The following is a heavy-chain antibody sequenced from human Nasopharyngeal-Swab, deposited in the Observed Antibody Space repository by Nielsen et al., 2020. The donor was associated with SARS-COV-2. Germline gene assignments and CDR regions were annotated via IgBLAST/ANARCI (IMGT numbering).Heavy chain of an antibody. Sequence: GSLRLSCTVSGGSISSSSYYWGWIRQPPGKGLEWIGSIYCSGSTYYNPSLKSRVTISVDTSKNQFSLKLSSVTAADTAVYYCVGSSWYGDYYYYYGMDVWGQGTTVTVSS. CDR3: VGSSWYGDYYYYYGMDV. D-gene: IGHD6-13*01. J-gene: IGHJ6*02. CDR1: GGSISSSSYY. CDR2: IYCSGST. V-gene: IGHV4-39*07.